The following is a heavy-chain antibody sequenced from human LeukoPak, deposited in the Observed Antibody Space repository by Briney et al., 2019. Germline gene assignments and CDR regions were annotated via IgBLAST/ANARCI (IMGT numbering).Heavy chain of an antibody. CDR1: GYTFSSYG. J-gene: IGHJ4*02. CDR2: INVYNGNT. Sequence: ASVKVSCKASGYTFSSYGISWVRQAPGQGLEWMGWINVYNGNTNYAQKVQDRVTMTTDTSTSTAFMELRSLRSDDKAVYYCARRSMTTALSHFDYWGQGTLVTVSS. V-gene: IGHV1-18*01. CDR3: ARRSMTTALSHFDY. D-gene: IGHD4-17*01.